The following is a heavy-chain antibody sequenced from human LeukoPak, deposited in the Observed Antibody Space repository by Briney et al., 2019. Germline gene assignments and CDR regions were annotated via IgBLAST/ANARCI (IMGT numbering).Heavy chain of an antibody. CDR1: GFTFSSYA. CDR3: AKGRVTYYYGSGSYDPGY. V-gene: IGHV3-23*01. Sequence: GGSLRLSCAASGFTFSSYAMSWVRQAPGKGLEWVSAISGSGGSTYYADSVKGRFTISRDNSKNTLYLQMNSLRAEDTAVYYCAKGRVTYYYGSGSYDPGYWGQGTLVTVSS. CDR2: ISGSGGST. J-gene: IGHJ4*02. D-gene: IGHD3-10*01.